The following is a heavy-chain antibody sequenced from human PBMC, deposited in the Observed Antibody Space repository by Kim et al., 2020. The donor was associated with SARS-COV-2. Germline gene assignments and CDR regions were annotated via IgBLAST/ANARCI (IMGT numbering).Heavy chain of an antibody. CDR3: ARVKCSSTSCGYDYYYYYGRDV. D-gene: IGHD2-2*01. CDR1: GFTFSDYY. J-gene: IGHJ6*02. CDR2: ISSSSYT. V-gene: IGHV3-11*05. Sequence: GGSLRLSCAASGFTFSDYYMSWIRQAPGKGLEWVSYISSSSYTNYADSVKGRFTISRDNAKNSLYLQMNSLRAEDTAVYYCARVKCSSTSCGYDYYYYYGRDVWGQGTTVTVSS.